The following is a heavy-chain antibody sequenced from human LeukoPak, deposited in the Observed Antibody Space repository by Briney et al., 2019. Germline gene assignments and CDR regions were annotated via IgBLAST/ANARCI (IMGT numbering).Heavy chain of an antibody. CDR1: GFTVSSNY. CDR2: IYSGGSA. Sequence: GGSLRLSCAASGFTVSSNYMSWVRQAPGKGLEWVSVIYSGGSAYYADSVKGRSTTSRDNSKNTLYLQMNSLRAEDTAVYYCARAGWLYSSGWYREYYFDYWGQGTLVTVSS. D-gene: IGHD6-19*01. CDR3: ARAGWLYSSGWYREYYFDY. J-gene: IGHJ4*02. V-gene: IGHV3-53*01.